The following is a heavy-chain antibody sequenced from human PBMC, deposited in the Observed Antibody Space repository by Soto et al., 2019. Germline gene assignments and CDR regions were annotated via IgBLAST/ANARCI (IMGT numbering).Heavy chain of an antibody. D-gene: IGHD6-13*01. CDR1: GFTFDDYG. V-gene: IGHV3-23*01. Sequence: PGGSLRLSCAASGFTFDDYGMSWVRQAPGKGLEWVSAISGSGGSTYYADSVKGRFTISRDNSKNTLYLQMNSLRAEDTAVYYCAKENGYSSSWFEFDYWGQGTLVTVSS. CDR3: AKENGYSSSWFEFDY. CDR2: ISGSGGST. J-gene: IGHJ4*02.